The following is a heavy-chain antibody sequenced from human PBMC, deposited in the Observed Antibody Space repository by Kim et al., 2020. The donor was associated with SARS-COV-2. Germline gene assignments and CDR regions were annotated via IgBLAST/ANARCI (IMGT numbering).Heavy chain of an antibody. Sequence: YNPSLKRRVTISVDTSKNQFSLKLSSVTAADTAVYYCARVTFGGVILFDYWGQGTLVTVSS. CDR3: ARVTFGGVILFDY. J-gene: IGHJ4*02. D-gene: IGHD3-16*02. V-gene: IGHV4-31*02.